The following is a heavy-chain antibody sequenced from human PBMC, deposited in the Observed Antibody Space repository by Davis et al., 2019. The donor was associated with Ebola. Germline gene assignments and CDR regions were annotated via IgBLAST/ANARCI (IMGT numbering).Heavy chain of an antibody. CDR2: IYYSWST. V-gene: IGHV4-39*07. CDR3: ARGLAYCSGGSCHYNWFDP. CDR1: GGSISSSSYY. Sequence: SETLSLTCTASGGSISSSSYYWGWIRQPPGKGPEWIGSIYYSWSTYYNPSLKSRVTLSVDTSKNQFSLKVNSVTAADTAVYYCARGLAYCSGGSCHYNWFDPWGQGTLVTVSS. D-gene: IGHD2-15*01. J-gene: IGHJ5*02.